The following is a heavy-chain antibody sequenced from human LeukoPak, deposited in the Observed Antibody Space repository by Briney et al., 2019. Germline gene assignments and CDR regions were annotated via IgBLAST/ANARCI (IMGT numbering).Heavy chain of an antibody. CDR2: IYYSGST. CDR3: ARTTSHYYYMDV. J-gene: IGHJ6*03. V-gene: IGHV4-59*01. Sequence: PSETLSLTCTVSGGPISSYYWSWIRQPPGKGLEWIGYIYYSGSTNYNPSLKSRVTISVDTSKNQFSPKLSSVTAADTAVYYCARTTSHYYYMDVWGKGTTVTISS. CDR1: GGPISSYY. D-gene: IGHD1-1*01.